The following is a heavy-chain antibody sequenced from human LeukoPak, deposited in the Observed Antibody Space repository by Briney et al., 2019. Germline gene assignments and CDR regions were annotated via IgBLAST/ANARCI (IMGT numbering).Heavy chain of an antibody. V-gene: IGHV4-34*01. Sequence: PSETLSLTCAVYGGSFSGYYWSWIRQPPGKGLEWIGEINHSGSTNYNPSLKSRVTISVDTSKNQFSLKLSSVTAADTAVYYCARISIVVVPAAIGMDVWGKGTTVTVSS. CDR3: ARISIVVVPAAIGMDV. CDR2: INHSGST. D-gene: IGHD2-2*01. CDR1: GGSFSGYY. J-gene: IGHJ6*03.